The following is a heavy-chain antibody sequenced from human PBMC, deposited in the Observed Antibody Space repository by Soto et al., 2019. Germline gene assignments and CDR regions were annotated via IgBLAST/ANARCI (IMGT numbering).Heavy chain of an antibody. J-gene: IGHJ4*02. CDR1: GFTFSSYW. CDR2: IKQDGSEK. D-gene: IGHD3-22*01. V-gene: IGHV3-7*01. Sequence: GGSLRLSCAASGFTFSSYWMSWVRQAPGKGLEWVANIKQDGSEKYYVDSVKGRFTISRDNAKNSLYLQMNSLRAEDTAVYYCARDLVDSSGPFDYWGQGTLVTVSS. CDR3: ARDLVDSSGPFDY.